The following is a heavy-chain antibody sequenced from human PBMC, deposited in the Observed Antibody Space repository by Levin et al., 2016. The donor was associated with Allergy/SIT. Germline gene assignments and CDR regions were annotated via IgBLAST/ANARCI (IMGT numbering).Heavy chain of an antibody. Sequence: WIRQPPGKGLEWVGFIRSKAYGGTTEYAASVKGRFTISRDDSKSIAYLQMNSLKTEDTAVYYCTRERPDTYEYYYDSSGTGAFDIWGQGTMVTVSS. D-gene: IGHD3-22*01. J-gene: IGHJ3*02. CDR2: IRSKAYGGTT. CDR3: TRERPDTYEYYYDSSGTGAFDI. V-gene: IGHV3-49*02.